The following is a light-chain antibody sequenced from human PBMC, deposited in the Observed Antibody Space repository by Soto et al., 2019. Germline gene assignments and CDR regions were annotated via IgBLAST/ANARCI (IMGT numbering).Light chain of an antibody. Sequence: QSALTQPPSASGSPGQSVTISCTGTSSEVGGYNSVSWYQHLPGKAPKLMIYEVSKRPSGVPDRFSGSKSANTASLTVSRFQAEDEADYYCSSYAGSDNYVFGTATKLTVL. CDR2: EVS. CDR3: SSYAGSDNYV. V-gene: IGLV2-8*01. CDR1: SSEVGGYNS. J-gene: IGLJ1*01.